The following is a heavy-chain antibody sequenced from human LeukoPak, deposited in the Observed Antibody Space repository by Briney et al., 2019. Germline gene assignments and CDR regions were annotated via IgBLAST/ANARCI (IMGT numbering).Heavy chain of an antibody. J-gene: IGHJ4*02. V-gene: IGHV3-21*01. CDR3: ARDPTADDY. Sequence: PGGSLRLSCAASGFTFSSYAMNWVRQAPGKGLEWVSSITSVSSYKYYADSVKGRFTISRDNAKNSLFLQMNSLRAEDTAIYYCARDPTADDYWGQGTLVTVPS. D-gene: IGHD2-2*01. CDR1: GFTFSSYA. CDR2: ITSVSSYK.